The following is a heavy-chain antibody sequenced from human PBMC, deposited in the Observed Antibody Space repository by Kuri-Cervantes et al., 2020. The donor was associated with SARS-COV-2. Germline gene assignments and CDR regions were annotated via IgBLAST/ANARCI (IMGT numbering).Heavy chain of an antibody. CDR3: ARAPRSIAVAGTALFDY. CDR2: ISSSSSTI. CDR1: GFTFSSYS. J-gene: IGHJ4*02. D-gene: IGHD6-19*01. V-gene: IGHV3-48*02. Sequence: GGSLRLSCAASGFTFSSYSMNWVRQAPGKGLEWVSYISSSSSTIYYADSVKGRFTISRDNAKNSLYLKMNSLRDEDTAVYYCARAPRSIAVAGTALFDYWGQGTLVTVSS.